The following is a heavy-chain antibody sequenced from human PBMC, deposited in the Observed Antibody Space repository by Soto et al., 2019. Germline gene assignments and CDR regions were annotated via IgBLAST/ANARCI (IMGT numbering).Heavy chain of an antibody. Sequence: GESLKISCKGSGYSFTSYWISWVRQTPGKGLEWMGRIDPSDSYTNYSPSFQGHVTISADKSISTAYLQWSSLKASDTAMYYCARGGDPYYYYGMDVWGQGTTVTGSS. CDR1: GYSFTSYW. CDR2: IDPSDSYT. J-gene: IGHJ6*02. V-gene: IGHV5-10-1*01. CDR3: ARGGDPYYYYGMDV. D-gene: IGHD2-21*01.